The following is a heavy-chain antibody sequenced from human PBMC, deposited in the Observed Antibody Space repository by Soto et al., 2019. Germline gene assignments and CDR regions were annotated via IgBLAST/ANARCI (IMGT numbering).Heavy chain of an antibody. J-gene: IGHJ6*02. CDR1: GFTFSSYG. CDR2: ISYDGSNK. V-gene: IGHV3-30*18. Sequence: QVQLVESGGGVVQPGRSLRLSCAASGFTFSSYGMHWVRQAPGKGLEWVAVISYDGSNKYYADSVKGRFTISRDNSENTLYLQMNSLRAEDTAVYYCAKALGLRYFDWLFPYYYYGMDVWGQGTTVTVSS. D-gene: IGHD3-9*01. CDR3: AKALGLRYFDWLFPYYYYGMDV.